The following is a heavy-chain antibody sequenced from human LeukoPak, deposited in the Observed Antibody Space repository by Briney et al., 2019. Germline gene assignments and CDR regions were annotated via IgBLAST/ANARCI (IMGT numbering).Heavy chain of an antibody. D-gene: IGHD3-10*01. CDR2: ISSSGSYI. Sequence: GGSLRLSCAASGFTFSSYSMNWVRQAPGKGLEWVSSISSSGSYIYYADSVKGRFTISRDNAKNSLYLQMNSLRAEDTAVYYCARAFGSGSHPFDYWGQGTLVTVSS. V-gene: IGHV3-21*01. CDR1: GFTFSSYS. J-gene: IGHJ4*02. CDR3: ARAFGSGSHPFDY.